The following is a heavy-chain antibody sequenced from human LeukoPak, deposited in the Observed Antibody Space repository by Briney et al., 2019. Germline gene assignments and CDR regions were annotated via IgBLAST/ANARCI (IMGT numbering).Heavy chain of an antibody. CDR2: ISGSGGST. V-gene: IGHV3-23*01. CDR1: GFTFSSYA. J-gene: IGHJ5*02. D-gene: IGHD3-3*01. CDR3: AKDMSVDFWSGYYTNWFDP. Sequence: GGSLRLSCAASGFTFSSYAMSWVRQAPGKGLEWVSAISGSGGSTYYADSEKGRFTISRDNSKNTLYLQMNSLRAEDTAVYYCAKDMSVDFWSGYYTNWFDPWGQGTLVTVSS.